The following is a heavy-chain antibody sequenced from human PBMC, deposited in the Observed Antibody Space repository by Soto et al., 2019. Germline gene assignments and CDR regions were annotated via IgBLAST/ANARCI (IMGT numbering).Heavy chain of an antibody. CDR1: GDSISNLDYF. J-gene: IGHJ5*01. D-gene: IGHD7-27*01. Sequence: QVQLLESGPGLVKPSQTLSLTCSVSGDSISNLDYFWAWIRQPPGQALEYIGYIYKSATTYYNPSFDSRVATSVDTSKSQFSLNVTSVIAADTAVYFCARGRYCLTGRCFPNWFDSWGQGALVTVSS. CDR3: ARGRYCLTGRCFPNWFDS. V-gene: IGHV4-30-4*01. CDR2: IYKSATT.